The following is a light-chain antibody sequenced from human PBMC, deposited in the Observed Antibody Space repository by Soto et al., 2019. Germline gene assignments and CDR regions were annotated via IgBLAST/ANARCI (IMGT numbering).Light chain of an antibody. V-gene: IGLV2-14*01. Sequence: QSALTQPASVSGSPGQSITISCTGTSSDVGGYNYVSWYQHHPGKAPKLMIYEVSNRPSGVSNRFSGSKSGNTASLTISGLQAEDEADYYCSLYTSSSTLYVFGTGTKLTVL. CDR3: SLYTSSSTLYV. CDR2: EVS. CDR1: SSDVGGYNY. J-gene: IGLJ1*01.